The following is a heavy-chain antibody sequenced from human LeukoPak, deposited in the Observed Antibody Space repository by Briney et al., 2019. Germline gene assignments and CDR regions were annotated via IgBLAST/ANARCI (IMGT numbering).Heavy chain of an antibody. CDR1: GFTFSSYW. CDR2: IKQDGSEK. D-gene: IGHD6-19*01. Sequence: PGGSLRLSCAASGFTFSSYWMSWVRQAPGKGLEWVANIKQDGSEKYYVDSVKGRFTISRDNARNSLYLQMNSLRAEDTAVYYCARWYSSGWFDPWGQGTLVTVSS. CDR3: ARWYSSGWFDP. V-gene: IGHV3-7*01. J-gene: IGHJ5*02.